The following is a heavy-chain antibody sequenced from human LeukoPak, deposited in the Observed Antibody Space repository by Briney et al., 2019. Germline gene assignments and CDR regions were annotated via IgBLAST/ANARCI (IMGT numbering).Heavy chain of an antibody. CDR3: AREGKSDYYYDSSGYYYGFDY. J-gene: IGHJ4*02. D-gene: IGHD3-22*01. CDR1: GGTFSNYA. Sequence: SSVKVSCKASGGTFSNYAISWVRQAPGQGLEWMGGIIPIFGTANYAQKFQGRVTITTDESTSTAYMELSSLRSEDTAVYYCAREGKSDYYYDSSGYYYGFDYWGQGTLVTVSS. V-gene: IGHV1-69*05. CDR2: IIPIFGTA.